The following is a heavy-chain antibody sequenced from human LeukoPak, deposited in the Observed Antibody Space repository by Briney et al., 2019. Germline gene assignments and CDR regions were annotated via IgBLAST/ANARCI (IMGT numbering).Heavy chain of an antibody. Sequence: ASVTVSFLASVYIFTKYYIHGMRQPPSQGGEGMGLTISSSCRKSSARKFRSRVTKTRDTCTSTAYMELKSLRSDDTAVYYCARDGDYIKAGGDSTWFSSLDVWGQGTMVAVSS. CDR2: TISSSCRK. CDR1: VYIFTKYY. D-gene: IGHD2-21*01. J-gene: IGHJ3*01. V-gene: IGHV1-46*01. CDR3: ARDGDYIKAGGDSTWFSSLDV.